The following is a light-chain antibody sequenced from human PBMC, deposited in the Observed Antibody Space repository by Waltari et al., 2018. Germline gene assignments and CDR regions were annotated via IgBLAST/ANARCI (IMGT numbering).Light chain of an antibody. J-gene: IGKJ1*01. Sequence: DIQMTQSPSTLSASIGDTVTITCRASRDISRWLAWYQQKPGKAPNLLISKASTLESGVPSRFDGSGSGTQFSLTLSRLQPDDFATYYCQKYKTYSPWAFGQGTKVEIK. CDR2: KAS. CDR3: QKYKTYSPWA. V-gene: IGKV1-5*03. CDR1: RDISRW.